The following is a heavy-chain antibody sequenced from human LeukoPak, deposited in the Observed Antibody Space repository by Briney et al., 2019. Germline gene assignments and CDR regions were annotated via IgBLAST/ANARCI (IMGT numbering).Heavy chain of an antibody. CDR2: IYWDDDK. V-gene: IGHV2-5*02. CDR3: AHRRESVSTVVFHY. D-gene: IGHD4-23*01. CDR1: GSSLSTRV. J-gene: IGHJ4*02. Sequence: ESGPTLVKPTQTLTLTCTFSGSSLSTRVGWIRQPPGKALEWLALIYWDDDKRYSPSLKSRLTITKDTSKNQVVLRMTNMDPVDTATYYCAHRRESVSTVVFHYWAQGTLVTVSP.